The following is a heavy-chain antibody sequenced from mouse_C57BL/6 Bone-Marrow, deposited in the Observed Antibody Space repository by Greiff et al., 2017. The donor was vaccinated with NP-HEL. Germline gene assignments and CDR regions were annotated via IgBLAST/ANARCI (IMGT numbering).Heavy chain of an antibody. CDR3: AREGLYYGNYNWAY. CDR1: GYTFTSYW. D-gene: IGHD2-1*01. V-gene: IGHV1-72*01. CDR2: IDPNSGGT. J-gene: IGHJ3*01. Sequence: VQLQQPGAELVKPGASVKLSCKASGYTFTSYWMHWVKQRPGRGLEWMGRIDPNSGGTKYNEKLKSKAKLTVDKHSSTAYMQLSSLTSEDSAVYYCAREGLYYGNYNWAYWGQGTLVTVSA.